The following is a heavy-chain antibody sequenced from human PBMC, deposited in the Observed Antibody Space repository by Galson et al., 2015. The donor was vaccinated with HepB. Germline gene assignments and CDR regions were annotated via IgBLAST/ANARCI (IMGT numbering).Heavy chain of an antibody. V-gene: IGHV3-73*01. CDR3: TRLGDVSGYSSR. D-gene: IGHD6-13*01. CDR2: IRSKANNNAT. CDR1: GFTFSGSA. J-gene: IGHJ4*02. Sequence: SLRLSCAASGFTFSGSAIHWVRQASGKGPEWVGRIRSKANNNATAYVPSLKGRFTISRDDSKHLAYLHKKILKTEDTAVYYCTRLGDVSGYSSRWGQGTLVTVSS.